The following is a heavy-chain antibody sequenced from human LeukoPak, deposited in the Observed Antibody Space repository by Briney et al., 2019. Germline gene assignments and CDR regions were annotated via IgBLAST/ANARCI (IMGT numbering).Heavy chain of an antibody. J-gene: IGHJ4*02. Sequence: GGSLRLSCAASGFTFGTYSMDWVRQTPGKRLEWVSSISSTGTYIYYADSVKGRFTISRDNAKNSLYLQMNSLRVEDTAVYYCARHRSSWLIDYWGQGTLVTVSS. CDR3: ARHRSSWLIDY. D-gene: IGHD6-6*01. CDR1: GFTFGTYS. CDR2: ISSTGTYI. V-gene: IGHV3-21*04.